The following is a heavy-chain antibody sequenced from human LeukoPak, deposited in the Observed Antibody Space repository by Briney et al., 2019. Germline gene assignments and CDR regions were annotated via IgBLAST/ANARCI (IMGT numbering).Heavy chain of an antibody. CDR3: AKAKSSSWKEGAY. CDR2: ISGSGGST. V-gene: IGHV3-23*01. D-gene: IGHD6-13*01. CDR1: GFTFSSYA. Sequence: GGSLRLSCAASGFTFSSYAMSWVRQAPGKGLEWVSAISGSGGSTYYAGSVKGRFTISRDNSKNTLYLQMNSLRAEDTAVYYCAKAKSSSWKEGAYWGQGTLVTVSS. J-gene: IGHJ4*02.